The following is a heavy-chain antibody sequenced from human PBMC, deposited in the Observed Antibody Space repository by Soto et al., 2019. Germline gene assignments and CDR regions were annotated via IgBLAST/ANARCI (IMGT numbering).Heavy chain of an antibody. CDR3: ARVAAAGRYYYYYGMDV. D-gene: IGHD6-13*01. CDR2: IIPIFGTA. Sequence: SVKVSCKASGGTFSGYAISWVRQAPGQGLEWMGGIIPIFGTANYAQKFQGRVTITADESTSTAYMELSSLRSEDTAVYYCARVAAAGRYYYYYGMDVWGQGTTVTVSS. V-gene: IGHV1-69*13. CDR1: GGTFSGYA. J-gene: IGHJ6*02.